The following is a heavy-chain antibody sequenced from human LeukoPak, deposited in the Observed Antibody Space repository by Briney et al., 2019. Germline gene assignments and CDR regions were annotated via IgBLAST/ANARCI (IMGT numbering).Heavy chain of an antibody. J-gene: IGHJ4*02. CDR3: ARVGSSSSALLDY. V-gene: IGHV3-21*01. CDR2: ISSSSSYI. Sequence: RAGGSLRLSCAASGFTFSSYSMNWVRQAPGKGLEWVSSISSSSSYIYYADSVKGRFTISRDNAKNSLYLQMNSLRAEDTAVYYCARVGSSSSALLDYWGQGTLVTVSS. D-gene: IGHD6-6*01. CDR1: GFTFSSYS.